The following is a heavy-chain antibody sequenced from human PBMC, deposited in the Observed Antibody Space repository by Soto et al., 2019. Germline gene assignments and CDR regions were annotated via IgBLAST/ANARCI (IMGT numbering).Heavy chain of an antibody. D-gene: IGHD1-26*01. CDR3: ATQEVGGSYVYTFDP. CDR1: GDSISSYY. V-gene: IGHV4-39*02. Sequence: SETLSLTCTVSGDSISSYYWGWIRQPPGKGLEWIGSIYYSGSTYYNPSLKSRVTISVDTSKNHFSLKLSSVTAADTAVYYCATQEVGGSYVYTFDPWGQGTLVTVSS. CDR2: IYYSGST. J-gene: IGHJ5*02.